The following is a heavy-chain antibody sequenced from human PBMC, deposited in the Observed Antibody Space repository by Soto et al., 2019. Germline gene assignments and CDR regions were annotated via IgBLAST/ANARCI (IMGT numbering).Heavy chain of an antibody. J-gene: IGHJ4*02. V-gene: IGHV1-18*01. D-gene: IGHD4-17*01. CDR3: ARDSTVTTNYFDS. Sequence: QIQLVQSGAEVNEPGASVRVSCKASGYSFTNYGISWVRQAPGQGLEWMGWVSGYNGDTKFAQKLHDRVTMTTDTSTSKAYMELRSLTSDDTAVYYCARDSTVTTNYFDSWGQGTLVTVSS. CDR2: VSGYNGDT. CDR1: GYSFTNYG.